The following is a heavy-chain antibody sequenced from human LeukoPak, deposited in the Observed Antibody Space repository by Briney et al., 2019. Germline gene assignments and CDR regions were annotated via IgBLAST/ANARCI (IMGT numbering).Heavy chain of an antibody. CDR2: ISAYNGNT. CDR3: ARGPYCSGGTCYSQYFDY. CDR1: GYTFTSYG. Sequence: ASVKLSCKSSGYTFTSYGISWVRLAPGQGLERLGWISAYNGNTNYAQKLQGRVTMTTDTSTSTAYMELRSLRSDDTAVYYCARGPYCSGGTCYSQYFDYWGQGTLVTVSS. V-gene: IGHV1-18*01. D-gene: IGHD2-15*01. J-gene: IGHJ4*02.